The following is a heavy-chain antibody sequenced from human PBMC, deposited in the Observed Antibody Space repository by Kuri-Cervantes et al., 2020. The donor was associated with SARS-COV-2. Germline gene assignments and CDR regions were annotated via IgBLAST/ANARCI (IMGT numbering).Heavy chain of an antibody. Sequence: GESLKISCAASGFTVSGNYMSWVRQAPGKGLEWVSVIHSGGSTYYADSVKGRFTISRDNSKNTLYLQMNSLRAEDTALYYCAKDLYFSGWGQGTLVTVSS. J-gene: IGHJ4*02. CDR3: AKDLYFSG. CDR1: GFTVSGNY. D-gene: IGHD2-2*02. V-gene: IGHV3-53*01. CDR2: IHSGGST.